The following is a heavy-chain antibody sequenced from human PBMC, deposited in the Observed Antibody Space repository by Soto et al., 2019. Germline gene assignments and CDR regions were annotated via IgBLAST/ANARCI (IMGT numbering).Heavy chain of an antibody. CDR2: INHSGST. V-gene: IGHV4-34*01. Sequence: SETLSLTCAVYGGSFSGYYWSWIRQPPGKGLEWIGEINHSGSTNYNPSLKSRVTTSVDTSKNQFSLKLSSVTAADTAVYYCARGNIVATTNFDYGGQETLVTVSS. CDR1: GGSFSGYY. CDR3: ARGNIVATTNFDY. J-gene: IGHJ4*02. D-gene: IGHD5-12*01.